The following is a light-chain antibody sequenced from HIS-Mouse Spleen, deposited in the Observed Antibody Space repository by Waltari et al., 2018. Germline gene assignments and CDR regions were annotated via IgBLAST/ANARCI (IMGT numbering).Light chain of an antibody. J-gene: IGKJ2*01. Sequence: DIVMTQSPDSLAVSLGERATINCKSSQSVLHSSHNKNYLAWYQQKPGQPPKLLIYWASTRESGVPDRFSGSGSGTDFTLTISSLQAEDVAVYYCQQYYSTPYTFGQGTKLEIK. CDR1: QSVLHSSHNKNY. V-gene: IGKV4-1*01. CDR3: QQYYSTPYT. CDR2: WAS.